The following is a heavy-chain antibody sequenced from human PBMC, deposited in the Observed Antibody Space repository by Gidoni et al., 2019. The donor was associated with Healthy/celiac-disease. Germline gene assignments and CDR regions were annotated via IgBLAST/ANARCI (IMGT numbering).Heavy chain of an antibody. CDR1: GSSISSSSSY. J-gene: IGHJ5*02. CDR3: ARHGTKSGHIVVVVAATPNRGHNWFDP. D-gene: IGHD2-15*01. V-gene: IGHV4-39*01. CDR2: IYYSGST. Sequence: QLQLQESGPGLVKPSETLSLTCTVSGSSISSSSSYWGWIRQPPGKGLEWIGSIYYSGSTYYNPSLKSRVTISVDTSKNQFSLKLSSVTAADTAVYYCARHGTKSGHIVVVVAATPNRGHNWFDPWGQGTLVTVSS.